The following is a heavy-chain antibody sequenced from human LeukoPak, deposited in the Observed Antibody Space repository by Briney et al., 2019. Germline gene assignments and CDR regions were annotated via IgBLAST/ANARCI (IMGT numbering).Heavy chain of an antibody. CDR3: ARGGTTPIYYYYGMDV. V-gene: IGHV1-2*02. Sequence: ASVKVTCKSSGNTFTGYYTHWVRQAPGQGLDWMGWINPNSGGTNYSQNFQGRVTMTRDTSITTAYMELNRLRSDDTAVYYCARGGTTPIYYYYGMDVWAQGTTVSVSS. D-gene: IGHD4-11*01. J-gene: IGHJ6*01. CDR2: INPNSGGT. CDR1: GNTFTGYY.